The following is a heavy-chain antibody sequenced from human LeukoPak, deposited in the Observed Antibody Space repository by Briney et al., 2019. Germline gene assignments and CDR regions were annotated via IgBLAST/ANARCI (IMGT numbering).Heavy chain of an antibody. D-gene: IGHD3-10*01. CDR2: ISSSGSTI. Sequence: GGSLRLSCAASGFTFSSYEMNWVRQAPGKGLEWVSYISSSGSTIYYADSVKGRFTISRDNAKNSLYLQMNSLRAADTAVYYCARDGYRGYYYYGMDVWGQGTTVTVSS. CDR3: ARDGYRGYYYYGMDV. CDR1: GFTFSSYE. J-gene: IGHJ6*02. V-gene: IGHV3-48*03.